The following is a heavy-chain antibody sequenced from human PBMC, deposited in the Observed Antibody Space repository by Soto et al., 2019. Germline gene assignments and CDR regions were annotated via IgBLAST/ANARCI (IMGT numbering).Heavy chain of an antibody. Sequence: SETLSLTCTVSGGSISSYYWSWIRQPPGKGLEWIGYIYYSGSTNYNPSLKSRVTISVDTSKNQFSLKLSSVTAADTAVYYCARLDFDFWSGYSRWFDPWGQGTLVTVSS. V-gene: IGHV4-59*08. CDR3: ARLDFDFWSGYSRWFDP. D-gene: IGHD3-3*01. J-gene: IGHJ5*02. CDR1: GGSISSYY. CDR2: IYYSGST.